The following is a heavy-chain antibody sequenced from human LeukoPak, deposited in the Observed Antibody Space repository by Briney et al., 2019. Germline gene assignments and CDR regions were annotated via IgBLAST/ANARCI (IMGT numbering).Heavy chain of an antibody. Sequence: SETLSLTCTVSGDSINSGGYYWGWIRQHPGKGLEWIGYIYYSGSTYYNPSLKSRVTISVDTSKNQFSLNLSSVTAADTAEYYCARQVLAIDFYGMDVWGQGTTVTVSS. CDR2: IYYSGST. V-gene: IGHV4-31*03. CDR3: ARQVLAIDFYGMDV. D-gene: IGHD3-3*01. CDR1: GDSINSGGYY. J-gene: IGHJ6*02.